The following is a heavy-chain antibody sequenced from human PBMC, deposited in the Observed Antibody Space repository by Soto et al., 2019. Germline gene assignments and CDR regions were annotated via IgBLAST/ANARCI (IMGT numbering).Heavy chain of an antibody. CDR2: MNPNSGNT. J-gene: IGHJ6*03. CDR1: GYTFTSYD. D-gene: IGHD2-2*01. Sequence: ASVKVSCKASGYTFTSYDINWVRQATGQGLEWMGWMNPNSGNTGYAQKFQGRVTMTRNTSISTAYMELSSLRSEDTAVYYCARYSTTGYGTPRPGYYYMDVWGKGTTVTVSS. V-gene: IGHV1-8*01. CDR3: ARYSTTGYGTPRPGYYYMDV.